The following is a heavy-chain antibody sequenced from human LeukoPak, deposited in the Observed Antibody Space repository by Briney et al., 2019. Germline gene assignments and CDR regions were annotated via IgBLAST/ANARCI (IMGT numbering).Heavy chain of an antibody. CDR2: IYYSGST. V-gene: IGHV4-39*01. Sequence: SETLSLTCTVSGGSISSSSYYWGWIRQPPGKGLEWIGNIYYSGSTYYNPSLKSRVTISVDTSKNQFSLKLSSVTAADTAVYYCARHAAVTRGSSEYNWFDPWGQGTLVTVSS. CDR1: GGSISSSSYY. D-gene: IGHD6-13*01. CDR3: ARHAAVTRGSSEYNWFDP. J-gene: IGHJ5*02.